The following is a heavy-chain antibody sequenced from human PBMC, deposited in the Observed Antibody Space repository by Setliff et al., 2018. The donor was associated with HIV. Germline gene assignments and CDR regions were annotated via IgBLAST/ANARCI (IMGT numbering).Heavy chain of an antibody. D-gene: IGHD5-12*01. V-gene: IGHV3-15*01. CDR2: VKSKTDGGTT. Sequence: GGSLRLSCVASGLTFTHAWMNWVRRAPGKGLEWVGRVKSKTDGGTTDYAAPVKGRFTISRDDSKTTLYLQMNSLKTEDTAVYYCTTEDPWLRFGHWGQGTLVTVSS. CDR1: GLTFTHAW. J-gene: IGHJ5*02. CDR3: TTEDPWLRFGH.